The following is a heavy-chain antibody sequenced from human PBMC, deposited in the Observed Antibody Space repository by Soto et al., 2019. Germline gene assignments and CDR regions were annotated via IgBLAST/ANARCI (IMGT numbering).Heavy chain of an antibody. D-gene: IGHD2-21*01. Sequence: QVQLQESGPGLVKPSQTLSLTCTVSGDSISRGGYYWNWIRQHPRKALEWIGYIYHSGSTNYNPSLKRRVTISVDTSKNHLSLELSNVTAADTAVYYCARDGAGAYGLGWFDPWGQGILVTVSS. CDR3: ARDGAGAYGLGWFDP. CDR2: IYHSGST. J-gene: IGHJ5*02. CDR1: GDSISRGGYY. V-gene: IGHV4-31*03.